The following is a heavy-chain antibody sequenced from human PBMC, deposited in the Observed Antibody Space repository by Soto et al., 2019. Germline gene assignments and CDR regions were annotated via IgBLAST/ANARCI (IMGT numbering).Heavy chain of an antibody. J-gene: IGHJ6*02. Sequence: GGSLRLSCVASRFAFSTYWMSWVRQAPGKGLEWVANIKEDGSEKYYVDSVKGRFTISRDNAKNSLYLQMNSLRVEDTAVYYCARESASKDNWNVHYYHYGMDVWGQGTTGTVSS. CDR2: IKEDGSEK. D-gene: IGHD1-1*01. CDR3: ARESASKDNWNVHYYHYGMDV. V-gene: IGHV3-7*01. CDR1: RFAFSTYW.